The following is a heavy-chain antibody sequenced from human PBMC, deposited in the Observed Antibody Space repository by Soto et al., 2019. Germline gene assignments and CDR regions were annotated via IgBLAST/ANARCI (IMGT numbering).Heavy chain of an antibody. V-gene: IGHV6-1*01. Sequence: SQTLSLTCDISGDSVSSNSAAWNWIRQTPSRGLEWLGRTYYRSKWYINYAVSVKSRITVNPDTSKNQFSLQLNSVTPEDTAFYYFARGWWDDVTGHYYMDVGGKGTTATVPS. CDR3: ARGWWDDVTGHYYMDV. D-gene: IGHD1-1*01. J-gene: IGHJ6*03. CDR2: TYYRSKWYI. CDR1: GDSVSSNSAA.